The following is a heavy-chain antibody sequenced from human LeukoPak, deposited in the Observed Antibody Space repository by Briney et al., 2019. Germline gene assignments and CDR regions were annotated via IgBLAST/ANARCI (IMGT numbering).Heavy chain of an antibody. D-gene: IGHD1-26*01. Sequence: GRSLRLSCAASGFTFDDYAMHWVRQAPGKGLEWVSGISWNGGSIGYADSVKGRFTISRDNAKNSLYLQMNSLRAEDTALYYCAKGSPPLREWELLAPHFDYWGQGTLVTVSS. CDR1: GFTFDDYA. J-gene: IGHJ4*02. V-gene: IGHV3-9*01. CDR3: AKGSPPLREWELLAPHFDY. CDR2: ISWNGGSI.